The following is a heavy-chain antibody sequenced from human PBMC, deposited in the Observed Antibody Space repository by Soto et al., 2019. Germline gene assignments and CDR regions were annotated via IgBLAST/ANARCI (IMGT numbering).Heavy chain of an antibody. CDR2: IYPFDSDT. D-gene: IGHD2-15*01. CDR3: ARLSTSPAKDLSYSYFSTDV. J-gene: IGHJ6*02. Sequence: PGESLKISCRGSEYTFTHYWIGWVRQVPGKGLEWMGNIYPFDSDTRYSPPFQGQVTISADKSINTAYLQWSSLRASDTAIYYCARLSTSPAKDLSYSYFSTDVWGLGTTVTVSS. V-gene: IGHV5-51*01. CDR1: EYTFTHYW.